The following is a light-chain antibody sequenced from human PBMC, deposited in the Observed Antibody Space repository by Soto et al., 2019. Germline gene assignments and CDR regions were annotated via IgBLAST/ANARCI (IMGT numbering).Light chain of an antibody. Sequence: DIQMTQSPSSLSASVGDRVTITCLASQSISRYLNWYQQKPGKAPKLLIYDASSLESGVPSRFSGSESGTEFTLTISSLQPDDFVTYYCQQYNSYPWTFGQGTKVDIK. J-gene: IGKJ1*01. CDR1: QSISRY. CDR3: QQYNSYPWT. V-gene: IGKV1-5*01. CDR2: DAS.